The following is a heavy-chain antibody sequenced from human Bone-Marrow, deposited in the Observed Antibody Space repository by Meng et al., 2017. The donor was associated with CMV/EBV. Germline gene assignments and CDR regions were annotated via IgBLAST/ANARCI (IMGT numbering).Heavy chain of an antibody. J-gene: IGHJ6*02. V-gene: IGHV3-49*04. CDR1: GFTFGDYA. CDR3: TRGVVPAATPYYYYYGMDV. D-gene: IGHD2-2*02. CDR2: IRSKAYGGTT. Sequence: GESLKISCTASGFTFGDYAMSWVRQAPGKGLEWVGFIRSKAYGGTTEYAASVKGGFTISRDDSKSIAYLQMNSLKTEDTAVYYCTRGVVPAATPYYYYYGMDVWGQGTTVTVSS.